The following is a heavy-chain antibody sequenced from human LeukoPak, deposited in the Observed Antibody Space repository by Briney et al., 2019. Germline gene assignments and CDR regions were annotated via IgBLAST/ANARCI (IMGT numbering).Heavy chain of an antibody. Sequence: GGSLRLSCAASGFTFSSYSMNWVRQAPGKGLEWVSSISSSSSYIYYADSLKGRFTISRDNAKNSLYLQMNSLRAEDTAVYYCAKETSSGFDDWGQGTLVTVSS. D-gene: IGHD6-19*01. CDR3: AKETSSGFDD. CDR2: ISSSSSYI. CDR1: GFTFSSYS. J-gene: IGHJ4*02. V-gene: IGHV3-21*04.